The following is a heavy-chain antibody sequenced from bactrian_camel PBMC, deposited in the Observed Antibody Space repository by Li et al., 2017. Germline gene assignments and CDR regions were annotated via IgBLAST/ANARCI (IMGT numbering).Heavy chain of an antibody. Sequence: HVQLVESGGGSVQAGGSLRLSCAASGYTYTNLCMAWFRQAPEKAREGVAILWTGDGSTYYVDSVKGRFTISQDKAKNTLYLQMNSLKPEDTAEYSCSYCTRSGTCLSECHYWGQGTQVTVS. V-gene: IGHV3S1*01. J-gene: IGHJ4*01. D-gene: IGHD2*01. CDR1: GYTYTNLC. CDR2: LWTGDGST. CDR3: SYCTRSGTCLSECHY.